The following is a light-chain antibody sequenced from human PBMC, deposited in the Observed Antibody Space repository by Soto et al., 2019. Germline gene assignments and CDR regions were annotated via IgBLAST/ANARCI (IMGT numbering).Light chain of an antibody. Sequence: QSVLTQPPSVSGAPGQRVTISCTGNSSNLGAGYDVHWYQQLPGAAPKLVIFGNRNRPSGVPDRFSASKTGASASLAISGLQSEDEGDYYCAAWDASLGGFYVFGTGTKLTVL. V-gene: IGLV1-40*01. J-gene: IGLJ1*01. CDR1: SSNLGAGYD. CDR2: GNR. CDR3: AAWDASLGGFYV.